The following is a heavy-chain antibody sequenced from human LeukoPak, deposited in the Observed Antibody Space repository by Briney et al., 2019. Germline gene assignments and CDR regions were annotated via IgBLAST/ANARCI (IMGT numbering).Heavy chain of an antibody. Sequence: ASVKVSCKASGGTFSSYAISWVRQAPGQGLEWMGGIIPIFGTANYAQKFQGRVTITADESTSTAYMELSSLRSEDTAVYYCARVVHPDLGTGVDYWGQGTLVTVSS. D-gene: IGHD2-2*01. CDR1: GGTFSSYA. CDR3: ARVVHPDLGTGVDY. CDR2: IIPIFGTA. J-gene: IGHJ4*02. V-gene: IGHV1-69*13.